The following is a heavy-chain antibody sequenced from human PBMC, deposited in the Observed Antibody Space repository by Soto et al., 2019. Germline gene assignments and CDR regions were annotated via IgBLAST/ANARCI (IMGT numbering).Heavy chain of an antibody. CDR1: GGTSSSYA. D-gene: IGHD4-4*01. CDR2: IIPSLATT. V-gene: IGHV1-69*01. Sequence: QVQVVQSGAEVKKPGSSVRVSCKASGGTSSSYAITWMRQAPGQGLEWMGGIIPSLATTDYAQKFQGRVTFTADESTSTVYMELSSLTSEDTAVYYCASGGTTVNRRFDFWGQGTLVTVSS. CDR3: ASGGTTVNRRFDF. J-gene: IGHJ4*02.